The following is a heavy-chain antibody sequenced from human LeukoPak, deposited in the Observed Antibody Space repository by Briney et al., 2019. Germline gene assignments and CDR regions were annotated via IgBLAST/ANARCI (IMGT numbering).Heavy chain of an antibody. J-gene: IGHJ4*02. CDR3: AKATSYYYDSSGPGN. Sequence: PGGSLRLSCAASGFTFDDYAMHWVRQAPGKGLEWVSGISWNSGSIGYADSVKGRFTISRDNAKNSLYLQMNSLRAEDTALYYCAKATSYYYDSSGPGNWGQGTLVTVSS. CDR1: GFTFDDYA. D-gene: IGHD3-22*01. V-gene: IGHV3-9*01. CDR2: ISWNSGSI.